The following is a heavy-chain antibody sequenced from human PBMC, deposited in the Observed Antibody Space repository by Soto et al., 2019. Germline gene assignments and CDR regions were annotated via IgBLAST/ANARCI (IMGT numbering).Heavy chain of an antibody. CDR1: GFTFRSHW. J-gene: IGHJ4*02. CDR3: ARIYCSSSICYIDY. V-gene: IGHV3-7*03. D-gene: IGHD2-2*02. Sequence: GGSLRLSCAASGFTFRSHWMSWVRLAPGKGLEWVANINQNGNNQYYVDSVKGRFTISRDNAKSSLSLQMNSLRAEDTAVYYCARIYCSSSICYIDYYGQGTLVTVSS. CDR2: INQNGNNQ.